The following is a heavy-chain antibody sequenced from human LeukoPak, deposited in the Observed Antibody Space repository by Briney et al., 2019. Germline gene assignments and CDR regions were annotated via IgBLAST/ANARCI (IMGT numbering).Heavy chain of an antibody. V-gene: IGHV3-30*18. CDR1: GFTFSSYG. D-gene: IGHD5-12*01. J-gene: IGHJ1*01. CDR3: AKDLSQWLGLAEYFQH. Sequence: GRSLRLSCAASGFTFSSYGMHWVRQAPGKGLEWVAVISYDGSNKYYADSVKGRFTISRDNSKNTLYLQMNSLRAEDTAVYYCAKDLSQWLGLAEYFQHWGQGTLVTVSS. CDR2: ISYDGSNK.